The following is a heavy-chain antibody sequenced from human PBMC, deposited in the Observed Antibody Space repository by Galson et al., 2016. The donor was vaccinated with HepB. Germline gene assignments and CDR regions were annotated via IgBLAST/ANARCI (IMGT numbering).Heavy chain of an antibody. D-gene: IGHD2-2*01. CDR2: IYLSGDTT. CDR3: VREGLPEVKYFDY. V-gene: IGHV1-46*01. CDR1: GYTITSYY. Sequence: SVKVSCKASGYTITSYYMHWVRQAPGQGLEWMGVIYLSGDTTNYSQRFRGRVTMTRDTSTNTVYMELSSLRSEDTAVYYCVREGLPEVKYFDYWGQGTLVTVSS. J-gene: IGHJ4*02.